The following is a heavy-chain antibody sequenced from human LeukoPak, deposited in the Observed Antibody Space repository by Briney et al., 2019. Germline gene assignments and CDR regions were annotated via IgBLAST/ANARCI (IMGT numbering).Heavy chain of an antibody. J-gene: IGHJ3*01. CDR3: ARDLGTYVSTPL. CDR2: IYNRGST. CDR1: GGSISSGGYF. V-gene: IGHV4-31*03. D-gene: IGHD3-10*02. Sequence: PSETLSLTCTVSGGSISSGGYFWSWIRQHPGKGLEWIGYIYNRGSTHYSPSLRSRITISVDSSKNQFSLQLTSVTAADTAMYYCARDLGTYVSTPLWGQGTMVTVSS.